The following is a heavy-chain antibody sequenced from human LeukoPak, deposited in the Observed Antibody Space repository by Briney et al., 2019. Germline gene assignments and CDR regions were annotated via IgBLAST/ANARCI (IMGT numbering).Heavy chain of an antibody. CDR1: GDSVSSGNYY. CDR3: VRLGSTSPGNWYKLFDQ. V-gene: IGHV4-61*01. CDR2: MSPSGTT. D-gene: IGHD2-2*01. J-gene: IGHJ4*02. Sequence: SETLSLTCTVSGDSVSSGNYYLSWIRQPPGKGLDWITYMSPSGTTKYNPSLKSRVTTSVDTSRTQFSLRLSSVTAADTALYYCVRLGSTSPGNWYKLFDQWGQGTLVTVSS.